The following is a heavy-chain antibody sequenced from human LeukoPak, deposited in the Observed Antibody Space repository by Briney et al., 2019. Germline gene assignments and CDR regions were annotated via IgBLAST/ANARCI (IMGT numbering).Heavy chain of an antibody. CDR2: ISHDGSKR. Sequence: GGSLRLSCAATGFTFSNYIMHWVRQAPGKGLEWVALISHDGSKRFFADSVRGRFTISRDNSNNTLYLQMDSLRAEDTAVFYCARGIRYDFWRGYYPLDFWGRGTLVTVSS. D-gene: IGHD3-3*01. CDR3: ARGIRYDFWRGYYPLDF. V-gene: IGHV3-30*04. J-gene: IGHJ4*02. CDR1: GFTFSNYI.